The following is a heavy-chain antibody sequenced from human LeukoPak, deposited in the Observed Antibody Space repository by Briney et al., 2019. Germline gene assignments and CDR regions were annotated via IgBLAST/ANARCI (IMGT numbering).Heavy chain of an antibody. Sequence: GGSLRLSCAASGFTFSSYSMNWVRQAPGKGLEWVSSISSSSSYIYYADSVKGRFTISRDNAKNSLYLQMNSLRAEDTAVYYCARVHSGGVTPSDYWGQGTLVTVSS. D-gene: IGHD2-21*02. V-gene: IGHV3-21*01. CDR3: ARVHSGGVTPSDY. CDR1: GFTFSSYS. J-gene: IGHJ4*02. CDR2: ISSSSSYI.